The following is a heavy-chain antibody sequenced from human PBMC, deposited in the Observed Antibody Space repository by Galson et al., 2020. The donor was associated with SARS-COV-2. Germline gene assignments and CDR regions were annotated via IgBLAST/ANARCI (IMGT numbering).Heavy chain of an antibody. Sequence: GGSLRLSCAASKFTFSNYAMSWVRQAPGKGLEWVSGISGSGGTTYYADSVKGRFTVSRDISKNTLYLQMNSLRAEGTAVYYCAKGTTPRFYWAPFDYWGQGTLVTVSS. V-gene: IGHV3-23*01. CDR2: ISGSGGTT. CDR1: KFTFSNYA. CDR3: AKGTTPRFYWAPFDY. D-gene: IGHD2-15*01. J-gene: IGHJ4*02.